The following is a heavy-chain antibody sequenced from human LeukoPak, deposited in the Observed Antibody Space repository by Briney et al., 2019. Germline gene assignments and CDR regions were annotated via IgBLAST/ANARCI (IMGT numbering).Heavy chain of an antibody. D-gene: IGHD5-24*01. J-gene: IGHJ4*02. CDR3: ARRWLQKYYFDY. V-gene: IGHV1-69*06. CDR1: GGTFSSYA. Sequence: SVKVSCKASGGTFSSYAISWVRQAPGQGLEWMGGIIPIFGTANYAQKFQGRVTITADKSTSTAYMELSSLRSEDTAVYYCARRWLQKYYFDYWGQGTLVTVSS. CDR2: IIPIFGTA.